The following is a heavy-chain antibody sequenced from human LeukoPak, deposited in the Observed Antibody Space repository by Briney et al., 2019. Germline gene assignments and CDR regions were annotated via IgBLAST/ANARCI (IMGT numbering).Heavy chain of an antibody. CDR1: GFTFDDYA. CDR3: ASDTAMAADAFDI. Sequence: PGRSLRLSCAASGFTFDDYAMHWVRQAPGKGLEWVSGISWNSGSIGYADSVKGRFTISRDNAKNSLYLQMNSLRAEDTAVYYCASDTAMAADAFDIWGQGTMVTVSS. V-gene: IGHV3-9*01. J-gene: IGHJ3*02. CDR2: ISWNSGSI. D-gene: IGHD5-18*01.